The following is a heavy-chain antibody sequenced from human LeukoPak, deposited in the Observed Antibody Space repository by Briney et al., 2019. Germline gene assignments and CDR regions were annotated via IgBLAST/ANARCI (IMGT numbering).Heavy chain of an antibody. CDR2: IYHSGST. CDR3: ASLPVLLGYFDY. Sequence: SETLSLTCTVSGYSISSGYFWGWIRPPPGKGLEWIGIIYHSGSTYYNPSLKSRVTISVDTSKNQFSLKLSSVTAADTAVYYCASLPVLLGYFDYWGQGTLVTVSS. CDR1: GYSISSGYF. D-gene: IGHD3-10*01. V-gene: IGHV4-38-2*02. J-gene: IGHJ4*02.